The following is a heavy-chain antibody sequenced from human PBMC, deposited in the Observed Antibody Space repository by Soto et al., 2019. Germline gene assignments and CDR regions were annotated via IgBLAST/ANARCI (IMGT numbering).Heavy chain of an antibody. CDR3: ARSHYDFWSGYYPEYFDY. Sequence: GSLRLSCAASGFTFSDYYMSWIRQAPGKGLEWVSYISSSGSTIYYADSVKGRFTISRDNAKNSLYLQMNSLRAEDTAVYYCARSHYDFWSGYYPEYFDYWGQGTLVTVSS. CDR1: GFTFSDYY. J-gene: IGHJ4*02. D-gene: IGHD3-3*01. CDR2: ISSSGSTI. V-gene: IGHV3-11*01.